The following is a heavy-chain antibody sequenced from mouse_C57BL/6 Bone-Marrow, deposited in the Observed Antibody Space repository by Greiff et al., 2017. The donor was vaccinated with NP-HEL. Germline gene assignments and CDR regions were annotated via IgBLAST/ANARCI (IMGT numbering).Heavy chain of an antibody. V-gene: IGHV14-4*01. CDR2: IDPENGDT. CDR3: TARRTLDT. Sequence: EVQLQQSGAELVRPGASVKLSCTASGFNIKDDYMHWVKQRPEQGLEWIGWIDPENGDTEYASKFQGKATITADSSFTTAYLQLSSLTSEDKAVCYSTARRTLDTWGQGATLPVFS. J-gene: IGHJ2*01. CDR1: GFNIKDDY. D-gene: IGHD5-1*01.